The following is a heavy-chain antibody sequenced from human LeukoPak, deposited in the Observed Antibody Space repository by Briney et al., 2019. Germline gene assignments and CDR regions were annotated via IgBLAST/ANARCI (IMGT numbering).Heavy chain of an antibody. V-gene: IGHV3-30*04. D-gene: IGHD3-9*01. CDR2: VADDEKTI. CDR3: AKDGGFLTGYFDY. J-gene: IGHJ4*02. CDR1: GFTFTGHS. Sequence: GGSLRLPCVASGFTFTGHSMHWVRQAPGKGLEWVAVVADDEKTIFYADSLKGRFTVSRDNSKNTLYLQMSSLRPEDTAVYYCAKDGGFLTGYFDYWGQGTLVTVSS.